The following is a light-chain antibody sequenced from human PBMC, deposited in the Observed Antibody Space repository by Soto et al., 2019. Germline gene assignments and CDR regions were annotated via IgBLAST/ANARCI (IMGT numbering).Light chain of an antibody. Sequence: DIQMTQSPSSLSASVGDRVTITCRASQGISAYLNWYHQKPGKAPKLLIYAASSLQSGVPSRFSGSGSETDFTLTISSLQPEDFATYSCQQSYSTTCTFGQGTKV. CDR1: QGISAY. CDR2: AAS. J-gene: IGKJ1*01. CDR3: QQSYSTTCT. V-gene: IGKV1-39*01.